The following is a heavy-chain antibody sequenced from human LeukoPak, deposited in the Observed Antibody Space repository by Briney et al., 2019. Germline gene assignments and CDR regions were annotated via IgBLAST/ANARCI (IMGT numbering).Heavy chain of an antibody. CDR1: GGTFSSHA. J-gene: IGHJ5*02. Sequence: SVKVSCKASGGTFSSHAISWVRQAPGQGLEWMGGIIPIFGTANYAQKFQGRVTNTTDESTSTAYMELSSLRSEDTAVYYCARDNYAGANWFDPWGQGTLVTVSS. CDR2: IIPIFGTA. CDR3: ARDNYAGANWFDP. D-gene: IGHD1-7*01. V-gene: IGHV1-69*05.